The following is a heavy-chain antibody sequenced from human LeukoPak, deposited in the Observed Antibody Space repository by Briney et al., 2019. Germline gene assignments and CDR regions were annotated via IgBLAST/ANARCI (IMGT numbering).Heavy chain of an antibody. J-gene: IGHJ4*02. CDR1: GGSISSYF. CDR3: ARSKDIRMGSKRGIEMDY. D-gene: IGHD5-24*01. V-gene: IGHV4-59*01. CDR2: IYYTGTA. Sequence: PSETLSLTCTVSGGSISSYFWSWIRQSPEKGLEWIGFIYYTGTANYNPSLKSRVTMSIDTSKNQFSLTMRSVTAADTAVYYCARSKDIRMGSKRGIEMDYWGQGTLVTVSS.